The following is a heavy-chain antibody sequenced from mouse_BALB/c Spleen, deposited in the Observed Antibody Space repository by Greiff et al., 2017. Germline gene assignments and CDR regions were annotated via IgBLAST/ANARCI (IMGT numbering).Heavy chain of an antibody. CDR2: ISSGSSTI. Sequence: DVMLVESGGGLVQPGGSRKLSCAASGFTFSSFGMHWVRQAPEKGLEWVAYISSGSSTIYYADTVKGRFTISRDNPKNTLFLQMTSLRSEDTAMYYCARKDGNGGYYYAMDYWGQGTSVTVSS. CDR1: GFTFSSFG. CDR3: ARKDGNGGYYYAMDY. V-gene: IGHV5-17*02. D-gene: IGHD2-1*01. J-gene: IGHJ4*01.